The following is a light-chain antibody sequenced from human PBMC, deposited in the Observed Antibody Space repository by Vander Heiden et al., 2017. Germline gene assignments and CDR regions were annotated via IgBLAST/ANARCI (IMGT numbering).Light chain of an antibody. Sequence: QSALTQPPSVSGSPGHSVAISCTGTSNDVGGHYNYVSWYQQKSGEAPELLIYDVRRRPPGVPDRFSGSKSGNTASLIISGLQAEDDADYLCCSFSTRDSPWLFGGGTKLTVL. V-gene: IGLV2-11*01. CDR1: SNDVGGHYNY. CDR2: DVR. CDR3: CSFSTRDSPWL. J-gene: IGLJ3*02.